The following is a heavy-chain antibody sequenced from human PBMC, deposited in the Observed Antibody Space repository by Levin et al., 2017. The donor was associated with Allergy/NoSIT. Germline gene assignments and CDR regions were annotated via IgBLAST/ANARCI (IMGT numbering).Heavy chain of an antibody. V-gene: IGHV1-69-2*01. CDR2: VDPEDGQT. D-gene: IGHD4-17*01. CDR1: GYTFTDYY. CDR3: ATLTPSTTATTHFAY. Sequence: ASVKVSCKVSGYTFTDYYMHWVQQAPGKGLEWMGLVDPEDGQTIYAEKFQGRVTITADTSRDTAYMELSSLRSDDTAVYYCATLTPSTTATTHFAYWGQGTLLTVSS. J-gene: IGHJ4*02.